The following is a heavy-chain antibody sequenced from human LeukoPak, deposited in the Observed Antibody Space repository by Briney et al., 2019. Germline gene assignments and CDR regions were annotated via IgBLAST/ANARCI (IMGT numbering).Heavy chain of an antibody. V-gene: IGHV3-7*01. Sequence: GGSLRLSCTASGFTLRTFWMTWVRQAPGKGLEWVASIEQDESEKYYVDSVKGGFTISRDNDKNSLYPQMSSLRGEDTAVYYCARPRGLQFGPHDSWGQGTLVTVSP. CDR2: IEQDESEK. CDR3: ARPRGLQFGPHDS. CDR1: GFTLRTFW. D-gene: IGHD5-24*01. J-gene: IGHJ4*02.